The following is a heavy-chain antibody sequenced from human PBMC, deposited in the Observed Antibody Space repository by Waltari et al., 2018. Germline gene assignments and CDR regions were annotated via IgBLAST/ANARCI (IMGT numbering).Heavy chain of an antibody. CDR2: ISFDGSNK. CDR1: GFTCSSYA. V-gene: IGHV3-30*01. Sequence: QVQLVESGGGVVQPGRSLRLSCAASGFTCSSYARHGVRQAPGKGLEWVAVISFDGSNKYYADSVKGRFTISRDNSKNTLYLQMNSLRAEDTAVYYCARDQGQAFDIWGQGTLVTVSS. D-gene: IGHD3-9*01. CDR3: ARDQGQAFDI. J-gene: IGHJ4*02.